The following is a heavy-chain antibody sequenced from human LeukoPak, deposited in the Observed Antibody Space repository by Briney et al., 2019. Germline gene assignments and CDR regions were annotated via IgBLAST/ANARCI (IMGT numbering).Heavy chain of an antibody. V-gene: IGHV4-39*07. D-gene: IGHD1-26*01. CDR3: ARGNLDRGYYYYYYMDV. J-gene: IGHJ6*03. CDR2: IYSSGST. Sequence: PSETLSLTCSVSGVSISSGSNYWGWIRQPPGKTLEWIGSIYSSGSTYYNPSLKSRVIILIDTTKNHFSLNLSSVTAADTAVYYCARGNLDRGYYYYYYMDVWGKGTTVTVSS. CDR1: GVSISSGSNY.